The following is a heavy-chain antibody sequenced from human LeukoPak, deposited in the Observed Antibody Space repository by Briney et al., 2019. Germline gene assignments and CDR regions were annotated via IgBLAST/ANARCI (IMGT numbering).Heavy chain of an antibody. CDR3: AREDGGRPRE. CDR1: GFTFSDYY. V-gene: IGHV3-11*01. Sequence: GGSLRLSCAASGFTFSDYYMSWIRQAPGKGLEWISYISNGGDTIYCADSVKGRFTISRDNAKNSLYLQMNSLRAEDTALYYCAREDGGRPREWGQGTLVTVSS. D-gene: IGHD1-26*01. CDR2: ISNGGDTI. J-gene: IGHJ4*02.